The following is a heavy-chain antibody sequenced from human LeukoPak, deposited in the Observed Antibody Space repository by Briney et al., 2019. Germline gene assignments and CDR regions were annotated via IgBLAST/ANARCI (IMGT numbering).Heavy chain of an antibody. V-gene: IGHV3-30*03. CDR1: GFGFSSYG. D-gene: IGHD6-25*01. J-gene: IGHJ6*02. CDR2: ISYDGSKI. CDR3: APATIAAATGHHFYYGMGV. Sequence: PGGSLRLSCAASGFGFSSYGMHWVRQAPGKGLEWVAVISYDGSKIYHSDSVKGRFTISRDNSKNTLYLQMNSLRAEDTAVYYCAPATIAAATGHHFYYGMGVWGQGTTVTVSS.